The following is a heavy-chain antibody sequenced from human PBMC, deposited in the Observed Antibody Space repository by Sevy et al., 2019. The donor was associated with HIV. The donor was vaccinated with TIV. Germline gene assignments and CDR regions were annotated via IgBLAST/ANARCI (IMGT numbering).Heavy chain of an antibody. V-gene: IGHV6-1*01. CDR3: TRDDVLRRYYYGMDV. J-gene: IGHJ6*02. CDR2: TYYRSKWYN. CDR1: GDSVTTNSAA. Sequence: SQTLSLTCAIYGDSVTTNSAAWNWIRQSPSRGLEWLGRTYYRSKWYNDYAESLKSRITINPDTSKKQFSLLLHSVTPEVTAVYYCTRDDVLRRYYYGMDVWGQGTTVTVSS.